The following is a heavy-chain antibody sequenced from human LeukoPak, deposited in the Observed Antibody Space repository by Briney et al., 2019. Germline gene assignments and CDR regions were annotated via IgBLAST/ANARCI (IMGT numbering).Heavy chain of an antibody. CDR2: IKQDGSEK. CDR1: GFTFSSYW. J-gene: IGHJ6*02. V-gene: IGHV3-7*03. CDR3: ARDRMEVGAEYYYYGMDV. D-gene: IGHD1-26*01. Sequence: GGSLRLSCAASGFTFSSYWMSWVRQAPGKGLEWVANIKQDGSEKYYVDSVKGRFTISRDNAKNSLYLQMNSLRAEDTAVYYCARDRMEVGAEYYYYGMDVWGQGTTVTVSS.